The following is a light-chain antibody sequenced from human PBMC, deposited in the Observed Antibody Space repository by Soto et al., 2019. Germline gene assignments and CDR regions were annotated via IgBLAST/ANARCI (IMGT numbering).Light chain of an antibody. CDR3: QQYNNWPRT. V-gene: IGKV3D-15*01. Sequence: EILLTQSPATLSLSPGERATLSCRASQSVGDYLARYQQRPGQAPRLLIYGTSTRATGIPDRFSGSGSGTEFTLTISSLQSEDFAVYYCQQYNNWPRTFGQGTKVDIK. J-gene: IGKJ1*01. CDR1: QSVGDY. CDR2: GTS.